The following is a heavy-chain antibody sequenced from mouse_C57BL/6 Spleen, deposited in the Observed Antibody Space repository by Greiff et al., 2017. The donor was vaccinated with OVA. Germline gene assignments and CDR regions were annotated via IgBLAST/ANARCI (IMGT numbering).Heavy chain of an antibody. J-gene: IGHJ3*01. CDR3: ARLSRGYGISYFFAY. Sequence: VQLQQPGAELVRPGSSVKLSCKASGYTFTSYWMDWVKQRPGQGLEWIGNIYPSDSETHYNQKFKDKATLTVDKSSSTAYMQLSSLTSEDSAVYYCARLSRGYGISYFFAYWGQGTLVTVSA. CDR2: IYPSDSET. V-gene: IGHV1-61*01. CDR1: GYTFTSYW. D-gene: IGHD1-1*01.